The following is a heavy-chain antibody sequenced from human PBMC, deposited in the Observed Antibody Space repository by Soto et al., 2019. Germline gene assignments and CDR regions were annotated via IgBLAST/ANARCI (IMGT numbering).Heavy chain of an antibody. J-gene: IGHJ4*02. V-gene: IGHV4-39*02. CDR3: ATFVVPDSRHTEFDF. D-gene: IGHD2-21*02. CDR1: GASISTTNYY. Sequence: PSETLSLTCTVSGASISTTNYYWGWVRQPPGKGLDWIGNIYYGGTTYYNPSLKSRVTISVDTSKNHFSLEVNSVTAADTAVYYCATFVVPDSRHTEFDFWGPGTLVTVSS. CDR2: IYYGGTT.